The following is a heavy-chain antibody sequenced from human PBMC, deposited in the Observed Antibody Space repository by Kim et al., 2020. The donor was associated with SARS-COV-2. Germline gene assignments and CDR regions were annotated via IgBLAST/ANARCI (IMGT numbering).Heavy chain of an antibody. V-gene: IGHV3-30*18. CDR2: MSDDERNE. J-gene: IGHJ6*02. CDR1: GFTFSSYA. Sequence: GGSLRLSCTTSGFTFSSYAMHWVRQAPGKGLEWVAVMSDDERNEYYADSVKGRFTISRDDSKNTLFLQMKSLRPEDAAIYYCAKDRGRGHLSTFSRRKNYYSALAVGGQGTTVAVSS. D-gene: IGHD2-2*01. CDR3: AKDRGRGHLSTFSRRKNYYSALAV.